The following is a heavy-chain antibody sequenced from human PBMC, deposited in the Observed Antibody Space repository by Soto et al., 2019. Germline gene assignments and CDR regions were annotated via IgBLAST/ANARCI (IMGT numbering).Heavy chain of an antibody. CDR2: IIPIFGTA. Sequence: SVKVSCKASGGTFSSYAISWVRQAPGQGLEWMGGIIPIFGTANYAQKFQGGVTITADESTGTAYMELSSLRSEDTAVYYCARVGPVEGSYYGMDVWGQGPTVTVSS. CDR3: ARVGPVEGSYYGMDV. D-gene: IGHD1-26*01. J-gene: IGHJ6*02. CDR1: GGTFSSYA. V-gene: IGHV1-69*13.